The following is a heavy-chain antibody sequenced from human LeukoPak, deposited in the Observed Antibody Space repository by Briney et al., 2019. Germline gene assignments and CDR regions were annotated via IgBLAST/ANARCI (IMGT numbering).Heavy chain of an antibody. CDR1: GFTFSSFK. D-gene: IGHD3-16*01. CDR2: ISPSSSYI. CDR3: ARDLPGGEYFDS. J-gene: IGHJ4*02. V-gene: IGHV3-21*01. Sequence: PGGSLRLSCAASGFTFSSFKMTWVRQGPGKGLEWVASISPSSSYIFYADSLKGRVTVSRDNGKSSVFLQMSSLRVEDTAVYYCARDLPGGEYFDSWGQGTLVSVSS.